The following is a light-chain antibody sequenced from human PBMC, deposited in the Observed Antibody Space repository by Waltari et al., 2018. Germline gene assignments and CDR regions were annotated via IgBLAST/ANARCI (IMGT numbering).Light chain of an antibody. Sequence: QSVLTQPPSTSGAPGQKVTIPCTGGSSNFGAGYDVYWYQQFPGAAHKLLIFANSNRASGIHGRFSGSKSGSSASLAIAGLQSEDEAVYYCQSFDSSLSASVFGGGTKLTVL. CDR2: ANS. V-gene: IGLV1-40*01. CDR3: QSFDSSLSASV. CDR1: SSNFGAGYD. J-gene: IGLJ3*02.